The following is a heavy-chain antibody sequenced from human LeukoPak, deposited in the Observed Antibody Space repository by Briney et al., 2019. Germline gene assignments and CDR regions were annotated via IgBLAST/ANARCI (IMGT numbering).Heavy chain of an antibody. J-gene: IGHJ4*02. CDR2: IYYSGTT. CDR3: ARDYSDSSGYPGYFDY. Sequence: SSETLSLTCTVSGGSISSSSFYWGWLRQPPGKGLEWIGSIYYSGTTYYNPSLKSRVTISVDTSKNQFSLKLSSVTAADTAVYYCARDYSDSSGYPGYFDYWGQGTLVTVSS. V-gene: IGHV4-39*02. CDR1: GGSISSSSFY. D-gene: IGHD3-22*01.